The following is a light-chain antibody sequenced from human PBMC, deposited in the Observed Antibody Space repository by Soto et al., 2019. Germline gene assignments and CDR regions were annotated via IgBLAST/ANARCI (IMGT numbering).Light chain of an antibody. CDR1: QSVTTN. V-gene: IGKV3-20*01. J-gene: IGKJ4*01. CDR2: NAF. CDR3: HQYAYAPLT. Sequence: EVVMTQSPATLSVSPGERVTFSCRASQSVTTNLAWYQHKPGQSPRLLIYNAFTRATGVSDRFSGSGSGTDFTLTVSRLEPEDFAVYYCHQYAYAPLTFGGGTKVDIK.